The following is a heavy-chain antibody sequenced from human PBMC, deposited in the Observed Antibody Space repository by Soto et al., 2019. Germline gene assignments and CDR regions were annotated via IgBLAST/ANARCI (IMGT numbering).Heavy chain of an antibody. D-gene: IGHD3-3*01. CDR1: GFTFSSYA. CDR2: ISYDGSNK. V-gene: IGHV3-30-3*01. J-gene: IGHJ6*02. Sequence: GGSLRLSCAASGFTFSSYAMHWVRQAPGKGLEWVAVISYDGSNKYYADSVKGRFTISRDNSKNTLYLQMNSLRAEDTAVYYCARILEWLLVDYYYYGMDVWGQGTTVTVSS. CDR3: ARILEWLLVDYYYYGMDV.